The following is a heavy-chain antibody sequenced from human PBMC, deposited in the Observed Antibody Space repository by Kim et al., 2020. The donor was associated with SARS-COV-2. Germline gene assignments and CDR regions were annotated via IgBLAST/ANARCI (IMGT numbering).Heavy chain of an antibody. J-gene: IGHJ3*01. CDR3: ARRRYCSCAGCWRDCGAF. D-gene: IGHD2-2*01. CDR2: IYPVDSDT. CDR1: GYIFSSYW. V-gene: IGHV5-51*01. Sequence: GESLKISCKVSGYIFSSYWIDWVRQMPGKGLDWMGIIYPVDSDTRYSPSFQGQVTISADQSVSTSYLHLSSLKASDTAMYYCARRRYCSCAGCWRDCGAF.